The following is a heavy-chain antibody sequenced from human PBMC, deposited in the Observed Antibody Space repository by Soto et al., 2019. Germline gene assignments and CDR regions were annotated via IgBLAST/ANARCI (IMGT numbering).Heavy chain of an antibody. CDR1: GGTFSGYA. CDR2: IIPIFGTA. CDR3: ASLITIFGVVTPFSMDV. V-gene: IGHV1-69*13. D-gene: IGHD3-3*01. Sequence: ASVKVSCKASGGTFSGYAISWVRQAPGQGLEWMGGIIPIFGTANYAQKFQGRVTITADESTSTAYMELSSLRSEDTAVYYCASLITIFGVVTPFSMDVWGQGTTVTVSS. J-gene: IGHJ6*02.